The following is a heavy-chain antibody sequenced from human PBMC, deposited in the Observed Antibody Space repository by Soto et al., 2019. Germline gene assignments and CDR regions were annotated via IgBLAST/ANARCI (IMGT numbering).Heavy chain of an antibody. J-gene: IGHJ4*02. CDR1: GFNFGSYA. D-gene: IGHD5-12*01. Sequence: EVQLLESGGGLVQPGGSLRLSCAASGFNFGSYAMSWVRQAPGKGLEWVSGISGSGGSPYYPDSVQGRFTISKDKSNDTLYLHLTSLRAEDTAVYYCAKGMETGYRGALDSWGQGTLVTVSS. CDR3: AKGMETGYRGALDS. CDR2: ISGSGGSP. V-gene: IGHV3-23*01.